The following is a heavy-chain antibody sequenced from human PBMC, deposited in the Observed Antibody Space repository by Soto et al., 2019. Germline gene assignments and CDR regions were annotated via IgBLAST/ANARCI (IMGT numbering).Heavy chain of an antibody. CDR3: PRDDPPDPRGHRPHFHI. Sequence: QVQLVQSGAEVKKPGSSVKVSCKASGGTFSSYAISWVRQAPGQGLEWMGGIIPIFGTANYAQKFQGRVTLTADEHTSTAYMELSSLRAEDTAVYYCPRDDPPDPRGHRPHFHIWGQGTMVTVSS. V-gene: IGHV1-69*01. CDR1: GGTFSSYA. CDR2: IIPIFGTA. J-gene: IGHJ3*02. D-gene: IGHD5-18*01.